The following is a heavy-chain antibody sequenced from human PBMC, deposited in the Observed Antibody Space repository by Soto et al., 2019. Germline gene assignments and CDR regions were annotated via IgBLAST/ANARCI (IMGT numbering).Heavy chain of an antibody. J-gene: IGHJ2*01. CDR2: IYGTGNM. V-gene: IGHV4-31*03. Sequence: PSETLSLTCTVSDDSISSGGYYWSWIRQHPGKGLEWIGYIYGTGNMYYKSSLKSRLNFSLDPSKNPFSLKLTFLIAADTAVYYCPRGTDTWFFALWGRATLVTVSS. D-gene: IGHD3-9*01. CDR3: PRGTDTWFFAL. CDR1: DDSISSGGYY.